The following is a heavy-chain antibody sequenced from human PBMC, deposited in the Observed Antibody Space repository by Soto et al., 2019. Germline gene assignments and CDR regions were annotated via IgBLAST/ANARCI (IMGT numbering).Heavy chain of an antibody. CDR1: GGTFSSYA. CDR3: ASSSGYDPPYYYYYGMDV. V-gene: IGHV1-69*13. CDR2: IIPIFGTA. J-gene: IGHJ6*02. D-gene: IGHD5-12*01. Sequence: GASVKVSCKASGGTFSSYASSWVRQAPGQGLEWMGGIIPIFGTANYAQKFQGRVTITADESTSTAYMELSSLRSEDTAVYYCASSSGYDPPYYYYYGMDVWGQGTTVTVSS.